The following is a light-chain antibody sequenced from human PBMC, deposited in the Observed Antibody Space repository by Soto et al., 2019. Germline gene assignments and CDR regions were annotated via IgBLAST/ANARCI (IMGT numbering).Light chain of an antibody. CDR2: DGF. CDR1: QSVSSSR. Sequence: DIVLTESPATLSLSRGARATLSCGASQSVSSSRLAWYQQKPALAPRLLIYDGFLRATGIPDRFSGSGSGTDSTLTISRLEPEDFAVYYCQQYGSSPPITFGQGTRLEIK. V-gene: IGKV3D-20*01. CDR3: QQYGSSPPIT. J-gene: IGKJ5*01.